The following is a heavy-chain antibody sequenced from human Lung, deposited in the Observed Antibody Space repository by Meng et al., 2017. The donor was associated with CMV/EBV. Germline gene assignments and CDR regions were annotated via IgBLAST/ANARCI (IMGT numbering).Heavy chain of an antibody. Sequence: SXTLSLXCAVYGGSFSGYYWSWIRQPPGKGLEWIGEINHSGSTNYNPSLKSRVTISVDTSKNQFSLKLSSVTAADTAVYYCARVRCTNGVCYRAYLGWGPGTXVTVSS. D-gene: IGHD2-8*01. CDR1: GGSFSGYY. V-gene: IGHV4-34*01. CDR3: ARVRCTNGVCYRAYLG. J-gene: IGHJ4*02. CDR2: INHSGST.